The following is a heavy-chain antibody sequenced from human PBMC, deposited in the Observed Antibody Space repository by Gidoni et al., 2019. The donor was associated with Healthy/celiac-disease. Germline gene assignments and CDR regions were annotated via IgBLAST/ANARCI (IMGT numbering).Heavy chain of an antibody. J-gene: IGHJ3*02. Sequence: QVQLQQWGAGLLKPSETLSLTCAVYGGSFRGYSCSWIRQPPGKGLEWIGEINHSGRTNYNPSLKSRVTISVDTSKNQFSLKLSSVTAADTAVYYCARVPLRPQATGYSSGFRHGAFDIWGQGTMVTVSS. CDR3: ARVPLRPQATGYSSGFRHGAFDI. V-gene: IGHV4-34*01. CDR2: INHSGRT. D-gene: IGHD6-19*01. CDR1: GGSFRGYS.